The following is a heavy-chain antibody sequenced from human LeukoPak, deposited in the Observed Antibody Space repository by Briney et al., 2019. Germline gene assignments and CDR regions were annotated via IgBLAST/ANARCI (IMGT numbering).Heavy chain of an antibody. V-gene: IGHV3-23*01. Sequence: PGGSLRLSCAASGFTLSSYAMSWVRQAPGKGVEWVSAISDSGNTYHADSVKGRFTISRDSSKNTLFLQMNRLRPEDPAVYYCAKAPVTTCRGAYCYPFDYWGQGTLVTVSS. CDR1: GFTLSSYA. J-gene: IGHJ4*02. CDR3: AKAPVTTCRGAYCYPFDY. CDR2: ISDSGNT. D-gene: IGHD2-21*01.